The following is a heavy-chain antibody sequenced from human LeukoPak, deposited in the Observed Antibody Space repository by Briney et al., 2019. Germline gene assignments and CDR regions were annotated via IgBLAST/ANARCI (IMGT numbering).Heavy chain of an antibody. D-gene: IGHD2-15*01. CDR1: GGSFSGYY. V-gene: IGHV3-7*01. CDR3: AKGGVVGTRYYFDS. J-gene: IGHJ4*02. CDR2: TKEDGSGS. Sequence: ETLSLTCAVYGGSFSGYYWSWIRQPPGKGLEWVANTKEDGSGSSYVDSVKGRFTISRDNAKNSLYLQMNSLRAEDTAVYYCAKGGVVGTRYYFDSWGQGTLVTVSS.